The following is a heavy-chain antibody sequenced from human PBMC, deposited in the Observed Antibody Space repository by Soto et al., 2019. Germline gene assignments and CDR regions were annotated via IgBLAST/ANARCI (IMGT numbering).Heavy chain of an antibody. CDR1: IFTFSDYA. CDR3: AKDAVPYNGKWDWFDP. CDR2: IGGGGADT. J-gene: IGHJ5*02. Sequence: DVQLLESGGGLVQPGGSLTLSCAASIFTFSDYAMSWVRQAPGKGLAWVSGIGGGGADTYYADSVKGRFTISRDNSKNTLYLQMNSLRDEDTAVYYCAKDAVPYNGKWDWFDPWGQGTLVTVSS. V-gene: IGHV3-23*01. D-gene: IGHD1-26*01.